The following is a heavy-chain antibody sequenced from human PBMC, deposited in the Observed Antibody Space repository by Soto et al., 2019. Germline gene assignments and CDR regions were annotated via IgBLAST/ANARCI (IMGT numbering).Heavy chain of an antibody. J-gene: IGHJ4*02. CDR1: GFTFSDYY. V-gene: IGHV3-11*06. CDR2: ISSSSSYT. CDR3: ARAQSGCTNGVCYMLGYCSGGSCYFDY. D-gene: IGHD2-15*01. Sequence: PGGSLRLSCAASGFTFSDYYMSWIRQAPGKGLEWVSYISSSSSYTNYADSVKGRFTISRDNAKNSLYLQMNSLRAEDTAVYYCARAQSGCTNGVCYMLGYCSGGSCYFDYWGQGTLVTVSS.